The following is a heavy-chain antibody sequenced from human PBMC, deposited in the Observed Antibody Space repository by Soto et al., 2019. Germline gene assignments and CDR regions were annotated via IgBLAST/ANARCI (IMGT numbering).Heavy chain of an antibody. CDR1: GFPLSTSGVG. Sequence: QITLKESGPTLVKPPRTLTLTCPFSGFPLSTSGVGEAWIRKPPGKALEWLALIYWDNDRRYSPFLKNRLTITKDTSKNQVVLTMTNMDPVDTATYYCVHRVDLWTWGQGTLVTVSS. CDR2: IYWDNDR. D-gene: IGHD3-10*01. CDR3: VHRVDLWT. J-gene: IGHJ5*02. V-gene: IGHV2-5*02.